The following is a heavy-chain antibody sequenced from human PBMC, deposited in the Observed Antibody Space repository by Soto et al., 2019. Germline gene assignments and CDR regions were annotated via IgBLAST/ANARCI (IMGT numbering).Heavy chain of an antibody. CDR3: ARSLCSSTTCYSDH. CDR1: GFTFSTYG. V-gene: IGHV3-33*01. CDR2: IWYDGSNK. J-gene: IGHJ4*02. D-gene: IGHD2-2*01. Sequence: GGSLRLSCAASGFTFSTYGMHWVRQAPGKGLEWVAIIWYDGSNKYYADSVKGRFTISRDNSKNTLYLQMNSLRAEDTAVYYCARSLCSSTTCYSDHSGQATLVTGSS.